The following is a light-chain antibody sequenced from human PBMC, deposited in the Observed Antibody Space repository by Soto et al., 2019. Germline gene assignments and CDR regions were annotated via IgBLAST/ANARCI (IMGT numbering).Light chain of an antibody. CDR2: AAS. CDR3: QQTYRTPRT. J-gene: IGKJ1*01. Sequence: DIQMTQSPSSLSASVGDRVTITCRASQSIATYLNWYQQKSGNAPNLLIYAASTLQSGVPSRFSGSGSGTDFTLTISSLQPEDFATYYCQQTYRTPRTVGQGTKVEIK. CDR1: QSIATY. V-gene: IGKV1-39*01.